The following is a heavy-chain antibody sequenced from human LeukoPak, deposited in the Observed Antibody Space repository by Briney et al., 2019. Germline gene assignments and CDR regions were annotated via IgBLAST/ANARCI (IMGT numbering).Heavy chain of an antibody. CDR2: IYTSGST. Sequence: PSETLSLTCTVSGGSISSGSYYWSWIRQPAGKGLEWIGRIYTSGSTNYNPSLNSRVTISLDTSKNQFSLKLSSVTATDTAVYFCARHTTVTYDTFDVWGQGTMVTVFS. D-gene: IGHD1-1*01. J-gene: IGHJ3*01. CDR3: ARHTTVTYDTFDV. CDR1: GGSISSGSYY. V-gene: IGHV4-61*02.